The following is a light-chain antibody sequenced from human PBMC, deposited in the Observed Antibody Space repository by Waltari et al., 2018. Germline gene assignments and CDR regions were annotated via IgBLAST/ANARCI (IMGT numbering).Light chain of an antibody. CDR3: SSYAGSVV. Sequence: QSALTQPASVSGSRGQSRTTSCTGSSSDIGRYNVVSWYQHHPGKAPKPLIYGVNNRPSGVSNRFSGSKSGNTASLTISGLQAEDEADYYCSSYAGSVVFGGGTKLTVL. J-gene: IGLJ3*02. CDR2: GVN. CDR1: SSDIGRYNV. V-gene: IGLV2-23*02.